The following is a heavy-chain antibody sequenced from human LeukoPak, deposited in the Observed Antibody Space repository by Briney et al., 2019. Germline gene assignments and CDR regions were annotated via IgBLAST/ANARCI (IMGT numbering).Heavy chain of an antibody. CDR1: GYTFTSYA. CDR2: INTNTGNP. J-gene: IGHJ4*02. CDR3: ARDLAAAGTAIDY. Sequence: ASVTVSCTASGYTFTSYAMNWVRQAPGQGLEWMGWINTNTGNPTYAQGFTGRFVFSLDTSVSTAYLQISSLKAEDTAVYYCARDLAAAGTAIDYWGQGTLVTVSS. V-gene: IGHV7-4-1*02. D-gene: IGHD6-13*01.